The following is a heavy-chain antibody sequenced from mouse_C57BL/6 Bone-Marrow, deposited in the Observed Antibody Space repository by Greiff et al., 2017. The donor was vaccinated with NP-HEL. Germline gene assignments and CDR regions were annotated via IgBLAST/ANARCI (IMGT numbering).Heavy chain of an antibody. Sequence: QVQLQQPGAELVKPGASVKMSCKASGYTFTSYWITWVKQRPGQGLEWIGDIYPGIGSTNYNEKFKSKATLTVDTSSSTAYMQLSSLTSEDSAVYYCARGDYGNLAWCAYWGQGTLVTVSA. J-gene: IGHJ3*01. D-gene: IGHD2-1*01. CDR2: IYPGIGST. CDR1: GYTFTSYW. V-gene: IGHV1-55*01. CDR3: ARGDYGNLAWCAY.